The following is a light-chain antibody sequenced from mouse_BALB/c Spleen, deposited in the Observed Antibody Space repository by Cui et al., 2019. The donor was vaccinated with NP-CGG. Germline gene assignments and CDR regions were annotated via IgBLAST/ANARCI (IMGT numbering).Light chain of an antibody. CDR1: TGAVITSNY. CDR3: ALWYSNHWV. V-gene: IGLV1*01. CDR2: GTN. J-gene: IGLJ1*01. Sequence: QAVVTQDSALTTSPGETVPLTCRSSTGAVITSNYANWVQEKPDHLFTGLIGGTNNRAPGVPARFSGSLIGDKAALTITGAQTEDEAIYFCALWYSNHWVFGGGTKLTVL.